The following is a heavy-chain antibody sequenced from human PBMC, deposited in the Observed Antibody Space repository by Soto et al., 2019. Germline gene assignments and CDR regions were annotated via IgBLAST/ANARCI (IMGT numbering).Heavy chain of an antibody. Sequence: GGSLRLSCAASGFTFSSYGMHWVRQAPGKGLEWVAVIWYDGSNKYYADSVKGRFTISRDNSKNTLYLQMNSLRAEDTAVYYCARGYGSGSYYNYYYYMDVWGKGTTVTVSS. CDR1: GFTFSSYG. D-gene: IGHD3-10*01. J-gene: IGHJ6*03. CDR3: ARGYGSGSYYNYYYYMDV. CDR2: IWYDGSNK. V-gene: IGHV3-33*01.